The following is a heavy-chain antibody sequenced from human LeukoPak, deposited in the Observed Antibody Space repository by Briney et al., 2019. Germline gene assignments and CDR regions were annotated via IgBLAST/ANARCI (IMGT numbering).Heavy chain of an antibody. Sequence: SVKVSCKASGGTLSSYAISWVRQAPGQGLEWMGGIIPIFGTANYAQKFQGRVTITADKSTSTAYMELSSLRSEDTAVYYCATPRGYSSSWYYYWGQGTLVTVSS. J-gene: IGHJ4*02. CDR1: GGTLSSYA. D-gene: IGHD6-13*01. CDR2: IIPIFGTA. CDR3: ATPRGYSSSWYYY. V-gene: IGHV1-69*06.